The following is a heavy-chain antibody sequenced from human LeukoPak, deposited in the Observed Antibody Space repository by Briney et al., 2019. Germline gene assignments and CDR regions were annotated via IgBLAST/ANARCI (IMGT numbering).Heavy chain of an antibody. J-gene: IGHJ4*02. CDR3: AKRPRGNYLFPFDS. CDR1: GFTFSSYA. V-gene: IGHV3-23*01. D-gene: IGHD2-21*01. Sequence: PGGSLRLSCAASGFTFSSYAMSWVRQAPGKGLEWVSGISGGGGSTYYADSVKGRFTISRDNSKNRLYLQMNSLRAEDMAVYYCAKRPRGNYLFPFDSWGQGTLVTVSS. CDR2: ISGGGGST.